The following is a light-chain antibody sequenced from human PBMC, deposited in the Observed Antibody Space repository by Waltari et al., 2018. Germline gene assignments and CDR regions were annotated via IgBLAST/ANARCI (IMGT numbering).Light chain of an antibody. V-gene: IGLV2-11*01. Sequence: QSALAQPRSVSGSPGQSVTISCPGSSSTVGGYNYVSWYQQYPGQAPKLMLYDVNKRPSGVPHRFSGSKSGDTASLTISGLQAEDEADYYCCSYAGSYTYVFGTGTKVTV. J-gene: IGLJ1*01. CDR1: SSTVGGYNY. CDR2: DVN. CDR3: CSYAGSYTYV.